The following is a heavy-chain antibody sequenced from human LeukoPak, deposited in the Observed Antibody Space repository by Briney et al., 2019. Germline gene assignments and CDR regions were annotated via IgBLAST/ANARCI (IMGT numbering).Heavy chain of an antibody. CDR2: ISGSGYST. CDR3: AKPPYGNSDYYPFDS. Sequence: PGGSLRLSCAASGFTFSSYAMHWVRQAPGKGLEWVSAISGSGYSTYYADSVKGRFTISRDNSKNTLYLQVNSLRAEDTAVYYCAKPPYGNSDYYPFDSWGQGTLVSVSS. CDR1: GFTFSSYA. J-gene: IGHJ4*02. V-gene: IGHV3-23*01. D-gene: IGHD3-22*01.